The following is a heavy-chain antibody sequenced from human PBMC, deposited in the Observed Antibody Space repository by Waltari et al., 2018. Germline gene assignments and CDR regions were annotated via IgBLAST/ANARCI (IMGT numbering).Heavy chain of an antibody. Sequence: QVLLQQSCPGLVTPSETLSVTCTVSGGALSGFYWSWTRQSPGKGLEWIAFIYDSWTTKYNPSLKSRVTISVDTSKNRFTLKLGSATAADTALYCCARGTPSLYHYMDVWGKGTTVIVSS. J-gene: IGHJ6*03. CDR3: ARGTPSLYHYMDV. CDR1: GGALSGFY. CDR2: IYDSWTT. V-gene: IGHV4-59*01.